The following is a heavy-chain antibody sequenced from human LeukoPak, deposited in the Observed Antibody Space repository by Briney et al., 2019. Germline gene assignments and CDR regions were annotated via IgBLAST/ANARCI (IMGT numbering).Heavy chain of an antibody. CDR3: ARDLGYCTNGVCYRGGWFDP. Sequence: SETLSLTCTVSGGSISSYYWSWIRQPPGKGLEWIGYIYYSGSTNYNPSLKSRVTISVDTSKNQFSLKLSSVTAADTAVYYCARDLGYCTNGVCYRGGWFDPWGQGTLVTVSS. CDR1: GGSISSYY. CDR2: IYYSGST. J-gene: IGHJ5*02. V-gene: IGHV4-59*12. D-gene: IGHD2-8*01.